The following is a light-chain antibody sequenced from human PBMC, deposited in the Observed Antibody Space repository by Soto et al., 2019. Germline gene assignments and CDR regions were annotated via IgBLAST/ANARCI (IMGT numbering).Light chain of an antibody. CDR3: CSGSTTFYV. CDR2: EVR. J-gene: IGLJ1*01. Sequence: QSDRNQPASVSGAPGQAITISCTGTSSDIGSYDLVSWYQQHADKVPKLIIYEVRKRPSGVSNRFSGSKSGNTASLTISGLQAEDEADYYCCSGSTTFYVFGTGTKVTVL. CDR1: SSDIGSYDL. V-gene: IGLV2-23*02.